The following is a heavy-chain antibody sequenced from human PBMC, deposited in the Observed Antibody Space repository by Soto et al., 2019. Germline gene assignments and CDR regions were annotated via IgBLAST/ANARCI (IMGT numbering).Heavy chain of an antibody. CDR2: IYKSATT. V-gene: IGHV4-30-4*01. D-gene: IGHD2-15*01. Sequence: LALTCSVSGDSISTVDYFWAWVRQPPGQALEYIGYIYKSATTYYNPSFESRVAISLDTSKSQFSLNVTSLTAADTAVYFCARGRYCLTGRCFPNWFDSWGQGTLVTVSS. CDR3: ARGRYCLTGRCFPNWFDS. J-gene: IGHJ5*01. CDR1: GDSISTVDYF.